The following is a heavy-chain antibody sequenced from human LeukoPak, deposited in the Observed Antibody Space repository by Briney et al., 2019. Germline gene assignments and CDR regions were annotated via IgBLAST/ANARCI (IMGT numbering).Heavy chain of an antibody. CDR3: ARGYKPGYSRGWSIFDF. V-gene: IGHV1-46*01. CDR1: GYTFTSYY. Sequence: ASVKVSCKASGYTFTSYYMHWVRQAPGQGLEWVGIINPSGGSTSYAQKFQGRVTMTRNTSISTAYMELSSLRSEDTAVYYCARGYKPGYSRGWSIFDFWGQGALVTVSS. CDR2: INPSGGST. J-gene: IGHJ4*02. D-gene: IGHD6-19*01.